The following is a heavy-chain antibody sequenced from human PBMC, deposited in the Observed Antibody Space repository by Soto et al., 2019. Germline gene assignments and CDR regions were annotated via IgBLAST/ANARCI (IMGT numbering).Heavy chain of an antibody. CDR1: GFSLSTTPVG. CDR2: IYWDDDR. V-gene: IGHV2-5*02. D-gene: IGHD3-9*01. Sequence: QITLKESGPTLVKPTQTLTLTCTLSGFSLSTTPVGVGWIRQPPGQALEWLALIYWDDDRRYIPSLKNRLTTTKDSPGGQVVLTMTDTDPVDTGTYYCAQITPFDFQGYYVDYWGPGILVTVSS. CDR3: AQITPFDFQGYYVDY. J-gene: IGHJ4*02.